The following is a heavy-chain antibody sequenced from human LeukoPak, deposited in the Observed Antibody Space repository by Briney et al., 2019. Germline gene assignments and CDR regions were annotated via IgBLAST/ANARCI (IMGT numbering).Heavy chain of an antibody. V-gene: IGHV3-30*02. Sequence: QSGGSLRLSCAASGFTFSSYGMHRVRQAPGKGLEWVAFIRYDGSNKYYADSVKGRFTISRDNSKNTLYLQMNSLRAEDTAVYYCAKGDFRWELGYYFGYWGQGTLVTVSS. CDR1: GFTFSSYG. CDR3: AKGDFRWELGYYFGY. J-gene: IGHJ4*02. D-gene: IGHD1-26*01. CDR2: IRYDGSNK.